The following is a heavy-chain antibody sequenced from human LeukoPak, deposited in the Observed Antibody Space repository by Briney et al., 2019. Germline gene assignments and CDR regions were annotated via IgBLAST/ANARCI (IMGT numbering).Heavy chain of an antibody. CDR1: GGSFSGYY. J-gene: IGHJ3*02. D-gene: IGHD2-2*02. Sequence: SETLSLTCAVYGGSFSGYYWSWIRQPPGKGLEWIGEINHSGSTNYNPSLKSRVTISVDTAQNQFSLKLSSVTAADTAVYYCARVRGYCSSTSCYRLAFDIWGQGTMVTVSS. CDR2: INHSGST. V-gene: IGHV4-34*01. CDR3: ARVRGYCSSTSCYRLAFDI.